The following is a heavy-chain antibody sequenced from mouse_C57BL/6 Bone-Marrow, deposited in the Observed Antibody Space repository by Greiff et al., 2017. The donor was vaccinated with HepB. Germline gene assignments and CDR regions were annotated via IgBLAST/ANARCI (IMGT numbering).Heavy chain of an antibody. J-gene: IGHJ2*01. CDR3: ARHGYYYYFDY. Sequence: EVKLVESGGDLVKPGGSLKLSCAASGFTFSSYGMSWVRQTPDKRLEWVATISSGGSYTYYPDSVKGRFTISRDNAKNTLYLQMSSLKSEDTAMYYCARHGYYYYFDYWGQGTTLTVSS. CDR1: GFTFSSYG. V-gene: IGHV5-6*01. D-gene: IGHD2-3*01. CDR2: ISSGGSYT.